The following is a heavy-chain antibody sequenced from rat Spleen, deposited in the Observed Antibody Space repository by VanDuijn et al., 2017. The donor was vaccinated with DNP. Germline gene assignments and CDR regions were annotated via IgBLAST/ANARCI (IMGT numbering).Heavy chain of an antibody. Sequence: EVRLVETGGVLVQPGMSLIVSCVASGFTFSSDWMFWIRQAPKKGLEWVATISTGGDRTYYPDSVKGRFTLSRDNTESSLYLQMNSLKSEDTATYSCVRHGPLITTVVSWGAYFDYWGQGVMVTVSS. CDR2: ISTGGDRT. CDR1: GFTFSSDW. J-gene: IGHJ2*01. D-gene: IGHD1-1*01. V-gene: IGHV5-58*01. CDR3: VRHGPLITTVVSWGAYFDY.